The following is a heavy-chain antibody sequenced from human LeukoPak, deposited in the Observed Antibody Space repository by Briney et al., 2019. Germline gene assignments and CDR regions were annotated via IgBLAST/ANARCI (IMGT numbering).Heavy chain of an antibody. CDR2: ISSSGSTI. J-gene: IGHJ4*02. CDR1: GFTFSSYE. V-gene: IGHV3-48*03. CDR3: ARGSYSRSPTDY. Sequence: PGGSLRLSCAASGFTFSSYEMNWVRQAPGKGLEWVSYISSSGSTIYYADSVKGRFTISRDNAKNSLYLQMNSLRAEDTAVYYCARGSYSRSPTDYWGQGTLVTVSS. D-gene: IGHD6-6*01.